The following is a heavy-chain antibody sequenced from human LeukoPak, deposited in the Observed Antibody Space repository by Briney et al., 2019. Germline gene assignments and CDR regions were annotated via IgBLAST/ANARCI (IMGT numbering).Heavy chain of an antibody. CDR3: ARDQKGLYYYDSSGYYQNHYYYYGMDV. CDR2: IYSSGST. D-gene: IGHD3-22*01. J-gene: IGHJ6*02. V-gene: IGHV4-31*03. Sequence: SETLSLTCTVSGGSISSGGYYWSWIRQNPGMGLELIGYIYSSGSTYYNPSLKSRVTISVDTSKNQFSLKLSSVTAADTAVYYCARDQKGLYYYDSSGYYQNHYYYYGMDVWGQGTTVTVSS. CDR1: GGSISSGGYY.